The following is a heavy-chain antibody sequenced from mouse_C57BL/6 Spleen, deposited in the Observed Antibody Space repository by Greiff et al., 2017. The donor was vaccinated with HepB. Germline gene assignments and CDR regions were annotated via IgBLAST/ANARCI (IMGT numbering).Heavy chain of an antibody. CDR2: IYPGDGDT. J-gene: IGHJ1*03. V-gene: IGHV1-82*01. CDR1: GYAFSSSW. Sequence: QVQLQQSGPELVKPGASVKISCKASGYAFSSSWMNWVKQRPGKGLEWIGRIYPGDGDTNYNGKFKGKATLTADKSSSTAYMQLSSLTSEDSAVYFCARVGPTGSHWYFDVWGTGTTVTVSS. CDR3: ARVGPTGSHWYFDV. D-gene: IGHD4-1*02.